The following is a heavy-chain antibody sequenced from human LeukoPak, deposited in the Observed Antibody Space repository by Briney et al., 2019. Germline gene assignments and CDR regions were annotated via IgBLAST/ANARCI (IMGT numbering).Heavy chain of an antibody. CDR2: ISSSSSYI. J-gene: IGHJ5*02. V-gene: IGHV3-21*01. Sequence: GGSLRLSCAASGFTFSSYSMNWVRQAPGKALEWVSSISSSSSYIYYADSVKGRFTISRDNAKNSLYLQMNSLRAEDTAVYYCAGGIVVVPAANNWFDPWGQGTLVTVSS. CDR3: AGGIVVVPAANNWFDP. CDR1: GFTFSSYS. D-gene: IGHD2-2*01.